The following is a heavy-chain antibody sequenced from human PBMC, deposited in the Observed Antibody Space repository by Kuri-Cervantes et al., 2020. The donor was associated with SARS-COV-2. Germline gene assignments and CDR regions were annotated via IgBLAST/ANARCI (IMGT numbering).Heavy chain of an antibody. CDR3: ARGRYDFWSGFFPPTL. V-gene: IGHV3-21*01. CDR1: GFTFSSYS. Sequence: GGSLRLSCAASGFTFSSYSMNWVRQAPGKGLEWVSSISSSSSYIYYADSVKGRFTISRDNAKNSLYLQMNSLRAEDTAVCYCARGRYDFWSGFFPPTLWGQGTLVTVSS. CDR2: ISSSSSYI. D-gene: IGHD3-3*01. J-gene: IGHJ4*02.